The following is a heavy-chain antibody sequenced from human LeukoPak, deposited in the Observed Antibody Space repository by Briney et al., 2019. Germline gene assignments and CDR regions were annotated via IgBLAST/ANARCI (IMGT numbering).Heavy chain of an antibody. Sequence: PGRSLRLSCAASGFTLSSYGMHWVRQAPGKGLEWVAVISYDGSNKYYADSVKGRFTISRDNSKNTLYLQMNSLRAEDTAVYYCAKDMAPRIVVVTGDAFDIWGQGTMVTVSS. CDR3: AKDMAPRIVVVTGDAFDI. CDR2: ISYDGSNK. D-gene: IGHD3-22*01. V-gene: IGHV3-30*18. J-gene: IGHJ3*02. CDR1: GFTLSSYG.